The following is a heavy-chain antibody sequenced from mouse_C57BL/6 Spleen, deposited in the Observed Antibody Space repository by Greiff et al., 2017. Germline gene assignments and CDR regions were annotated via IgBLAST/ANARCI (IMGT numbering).Heavy chain of an antibody. CDR1: GFNIKDYY. V-gene: IGHV14-2*01. Sequence: VQLKQSGAELVKPGASVKLSCTASGFNIKDYYMHWVKQRTEQGLEWIGRIDPEDGETKYAPKFPGKATITADTSANTAYLQLSSLTSEDTAVYYCARSEGYHYYAMDYWGQGTSVTVSS. CDR2: IDPEDGET. CDR3: ARSEGYHYYAMDY. J-gene: IGHJ4*01.